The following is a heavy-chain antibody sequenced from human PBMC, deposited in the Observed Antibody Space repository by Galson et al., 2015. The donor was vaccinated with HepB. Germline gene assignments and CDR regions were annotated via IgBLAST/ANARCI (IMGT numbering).Heavy chain of an antibody. CDR1: GFTFSSFG. V-gene: IGHV3-30*03. Sequence: SLRLSCAAPGFTFSSFGMHWVRQAPGKGLEWVAVISYDGRREYYGDSVKGRFTISRDNSRNTLYLQMSSLRPEDTAVYYCARSYLSSGSLQPRYYAMDVWGPGTTVTVSS. CDR3: ARSYLSSGSLQPRYYAMDV. J-gene: IGHJ6*02. D-gene: IGHD3-10*01. CDR2: ISYDGRRE.